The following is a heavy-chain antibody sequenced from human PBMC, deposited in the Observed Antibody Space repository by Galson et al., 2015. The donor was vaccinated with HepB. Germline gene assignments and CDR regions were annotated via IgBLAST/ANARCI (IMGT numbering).Heavy chain of an antibody. D-gene: IGHD2-15*01. CDR1: GFTFSSYP. CDR2: ISSDANKK. V-gene: IGHV3-30-3*01. J-gene: IGHJ1*01. Sequence: SLRLSCAASGFTFSSYPMHWVRQAPGKGLEWVTGISSDANKKYSADSVKGRFTISRDNSKNTLYLEMNSLRVEDTAVYFCARDTQGYCTGGRCYLEYFQHWGQGTLVIVSS. CDR3: ARDTQGYCTGGRCYLEYFQH.